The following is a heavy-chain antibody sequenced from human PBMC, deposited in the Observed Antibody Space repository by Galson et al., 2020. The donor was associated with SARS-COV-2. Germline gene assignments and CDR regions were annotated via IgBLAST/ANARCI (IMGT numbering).Heavy chain of an antibody. D-gene: IGHD1-26*01. Sequence: SGPTLVKPTQTLTLTCTFSGFSLSTSGVGVGWIRQPPGKALEWLALIYCDDDKRYSPSLKSSLTITKATSKNHVLLTMTNMDPVDTATYYFAHRILGAPFVPWRQGTRVTLSS. J-gene: IGHJ5*02. CDR3: AHRILGAPFVP. CDR2: IYCDDDK. V-gene: IGHV2-5*02. CDR1: GFSLSTSGVG.